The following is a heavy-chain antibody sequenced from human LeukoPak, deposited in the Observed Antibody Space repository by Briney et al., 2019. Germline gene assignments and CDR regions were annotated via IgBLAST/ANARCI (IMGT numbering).Heavy chain of an antibody. CDR2: IIPIFGTA. Sequence: ASVKVSCKASGYTFTSYGVNWVRQAPGQGLEWMGGIIPIFGTANYAQKFQGRVTITADESTSTAYMELSSLRSEDTAVYYCARGTYYYDSSGYYTGLRDYYFDYWGQGTLVTVSS. J-gene: IGHJ4*02. CDR3: ARGTYYYDSSGYYTGLRDYYFDY. V-gene: IGHV1-69*13. CDR1: GYTFTSYG. D-gene: IGHD3-22*01.